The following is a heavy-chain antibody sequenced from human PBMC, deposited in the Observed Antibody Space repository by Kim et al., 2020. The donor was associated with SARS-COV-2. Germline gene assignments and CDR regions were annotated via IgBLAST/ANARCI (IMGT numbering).Heavy chain of an antibody. CDR2: IYYSGIT. V-gene: IGHV4-31*03. Sequence: SETLSLTCTVSGGSISSGGYYWSWIRQHPGKGLEWIGYIYYSGITYYNPSLKSRVTISVDTSKNQFSLKLSSVTAADTAVYYCARNRVPAAKDDWYFDLWGRGTLVTVSS. CDR1: GGSISSGGYY. CDR3: ARNRVPAAKDDWYFDL. J-gene: IGHJ2*01. D-gene: IGHD2-2*01.